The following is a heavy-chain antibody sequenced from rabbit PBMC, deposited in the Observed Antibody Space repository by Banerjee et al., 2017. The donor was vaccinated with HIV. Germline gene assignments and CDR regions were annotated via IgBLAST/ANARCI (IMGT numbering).Heavy chain of an antibody. D-gene: IGHD1-1*01. V-gene: IGHV1S45*01. CDR3: ARGISSSSYLLHL. Sequence: QEQLEESGGDLVKPEGSLTLTCKASGFSLNNNYVMRWVRQAPGKGLEWIASIYSTSGSTWYASWAKGRFTISKTSSTTVTLQMTSLADADTATYFCARGISSSSYLLHLWGPGTLVTVS. CDR1: GFSLNNNYV. J-gene: IGHJ4*01. CDR2: IYSTSGST.